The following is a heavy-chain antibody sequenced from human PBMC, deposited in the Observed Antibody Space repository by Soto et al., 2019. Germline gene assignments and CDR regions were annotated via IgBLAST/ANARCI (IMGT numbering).Heavy chain of an antibody. Sequence: QVQLQESGPGLVKPSETLSLTCTVSGGSVSSCSFYWSWIRQPPGKGLEWIGYIYYSGSTNYNPSLKSRVTISVDTSKNQFSLKLSSVTAADTAVYYCARGNYYDSSGYYPYWGQGTLVTVSS. D-gene: IGHD3-22*01. CDR1: GGSVSSCSFY. V-gene: IGHV4-61*01. CDR3: ARGNYYDSSGYYPY. J-gene: IGHJ4*02. CDR2: IYYSGST.